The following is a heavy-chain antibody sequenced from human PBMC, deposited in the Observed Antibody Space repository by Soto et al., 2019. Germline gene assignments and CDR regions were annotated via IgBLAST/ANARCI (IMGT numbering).Heavy chain of an antibody. Sequence: PSQHPSLTYATSWDSVSSNSAAWNWIRQSQSRGLEWLGKTSYRSQWNNDYALYLKRRITINTETSNRQFSLHMNYVTPADAAVYYCARAGYFYSSGKSYG. CDR2: TSYRSQWNN. D-gene: IGHD3-22*01. V-gene: IGHV6-1*01. CDR1: WDSVSSNSAA. J-gene: IGHJ6*01. CDR3: ARAGYFYSSGKSYG.